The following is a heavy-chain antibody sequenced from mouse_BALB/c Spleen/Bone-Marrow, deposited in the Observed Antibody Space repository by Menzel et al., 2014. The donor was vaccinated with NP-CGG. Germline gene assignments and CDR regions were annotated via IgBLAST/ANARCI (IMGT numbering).Heavy chain of an antibody. D-gene: IGHD1-1*01. CDR2: INPDSRTI. CDR3: ARPDYYGYLNY. CDR1: GFDFSRYW. J-gene: IGHJ2*01. V-gene: IGHV4-1*02. Sequence: EVKLVESGGGLVQPGGSLKLSCAASGFDFSRYWMSWVRQAPGKGLEWIGEINPDSRTINYSPPLKDKFIISRDNAKNTLYLRLSKVRSEDTALYYCARPDYYGYLNYWGQGTTLTVSS.